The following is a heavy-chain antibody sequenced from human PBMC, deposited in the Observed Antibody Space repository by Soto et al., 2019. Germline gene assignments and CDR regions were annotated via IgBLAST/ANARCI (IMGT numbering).Heavy chain of an antibody. CDR3: TTRATIRSDAFDI. Sequence: GGSLRLSCAASGFTFSNAWMNWVRQAPGKGLEWVGRIKSKTDGGTTDYAAPVKGRFTISRDDSKNTLYLQMNSLKTEDTAVYYCTTRATIRSDAFDIWGQGTMVTVSS. D-gene: IGHD1-26*01. V-gene: IGHV3-15*07. CDR1: GFTFSNAW. J-gene: IGHJ3*02. CDR2: IKSKTDGGTT.